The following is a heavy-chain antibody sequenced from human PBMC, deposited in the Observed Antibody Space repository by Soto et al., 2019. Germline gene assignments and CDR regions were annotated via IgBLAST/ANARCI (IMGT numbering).Heavy chain of an antibody. CDR3: ARDRGTLVIAPRYFDL. CDR1: GYTFTSYY. CDR2: INPSGGST. V-gene: IGHV1-46*01. D-gene: IGHD3-10*01. Sequence: ASVKVSCKASGYTFTSYYMHWVRQSPGQGLEWMGIINPSGGSTSYAQKFQGRVTMTRDTSTSTVYMELSSLRSEDTAVYYCARDRGTLVIAPRYFDLWGRGTLVTGSS. J-gene: IGHJ2*01.